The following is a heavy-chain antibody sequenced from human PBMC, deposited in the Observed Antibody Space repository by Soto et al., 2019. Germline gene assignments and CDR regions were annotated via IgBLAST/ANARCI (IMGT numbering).Heavy chain of an antibody. V-gene: IGHV1-69*06. CDR2: IIPIFGTA. CDR1: EDTFRNYA. J-gene: IGHJ2*01. D-gene: IGHD3-22*01. Sequence: SVKVSCKASEDTFRNYAISWVRQAPGQGLEWMGGIIPIFGTANYAQKFQGRVTITADTSANTVYLELSSLRSEDTAVYYCASNKYDSRAYYYWYLGLWGRGTLVTVYS. CDR3: ASNKYDSRAYYYWYLGL.